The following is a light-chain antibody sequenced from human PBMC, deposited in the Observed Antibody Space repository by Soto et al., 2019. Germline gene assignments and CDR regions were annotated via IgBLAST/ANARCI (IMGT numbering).Light chain of an antibody. CDR1: SSNIGSNY. J-gene: IGLJ1*01. Sequence: QSVLTQPPSVSGTPGQRVTVSCSGSSSNIGSNYVYWYQQLPGTAPKLLIHSNHQRPSGVPDRFSGSKSGTSASLAISGLRSEDEADYYCAAWDDSLSGYVFGTGTQLTVL. V-gene: IGLV1-47*02. CDR2: SNH. CDR3: AAWDDSLSGYV.